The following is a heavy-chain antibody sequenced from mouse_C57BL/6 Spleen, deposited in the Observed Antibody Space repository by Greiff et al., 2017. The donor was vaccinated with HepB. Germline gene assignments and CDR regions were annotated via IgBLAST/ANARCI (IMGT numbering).Heavy chain of an antibody. CDR2: IYPGGGYT. CDR3: ARFYYDYDGRDYYAMDY. J-gene: IGHJ4*01. D-gene: IGHD2-4*01. CDR1: GYTFTNYW. V-gene: IGHV1-63*01. Sequence: VQLQQSGAELVRPGTSVKMSCKASGYTFTNYWIGWAKQRPGQGLEWIGDIYPGGGYTNYNEKFKGKATLTADKSSSTAYMQFSSLTSEDSAIYYCARFYYDYDGRDYYAMDYWGQGTSVTVSS.